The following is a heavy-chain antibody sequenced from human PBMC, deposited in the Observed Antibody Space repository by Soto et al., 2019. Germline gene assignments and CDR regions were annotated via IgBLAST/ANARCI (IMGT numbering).Heavy chain of an antibody. CDR1: GFTFSSYE. V-gene: IGHV3-48*03. J-gene: IGHJ4*02. CDR3: ARTFDTITYYFDY. CDR2: ISSSGSTI. Sequence: PGGSLRLSCAASGFTFSSYEMNWVRQAPGKGLEWVSYISSSGSTISYADSVKGRFTISRVNAKNSLYLQMNSLRAEDTAVYYCARTFDTITYYFDYWGQGTLVTVSS. D-gene: IGHD3-9*01.